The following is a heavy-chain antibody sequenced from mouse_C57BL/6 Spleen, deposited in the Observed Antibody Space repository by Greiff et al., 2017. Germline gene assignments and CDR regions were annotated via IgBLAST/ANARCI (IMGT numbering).Heavy chain of an antibody. Sequence: QVQLQQPGTELVKPGASVKLSCKASGYTFTSYWLHWVKQRPGQGLEWIGNINPSNGGTNYNEKFKSKATLTVDKASSTAYMQLSSLTSEDSAVYYCATIYYGNSPYFDYWGQGTTLTVSS. CDR1: GYTFTSYW. V-gene: IGHV1-53*01. J-gene: IGHJ2*01. CDR2: INPSNGGT. D-gene: IGHD2-1*01. CDR3: ATIYYGNSPYFDY.